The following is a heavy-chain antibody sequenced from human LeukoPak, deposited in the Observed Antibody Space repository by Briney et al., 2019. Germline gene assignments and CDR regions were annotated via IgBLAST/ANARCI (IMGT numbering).Heavy chain of an antibody. CDR2: IRGSGGGT. Sequence: GGSLTLSCAVSGFTFSSYAMTWVRQAPGRGLEWVSSIRGSGGGTDYADSVRGRFTISRDNSKYTLYLQMNSLRAEDTAIYYCSRDPNGDYVGAFDFQRWGQGTLVTVSS. D-gene: IGHD4-17*01. CDR3: SRDPNGDYVGAFDFQR. V-gene: IGHV3-23*01. CDR1: GFTFSSYA. J-gene: IGHJ1*01.